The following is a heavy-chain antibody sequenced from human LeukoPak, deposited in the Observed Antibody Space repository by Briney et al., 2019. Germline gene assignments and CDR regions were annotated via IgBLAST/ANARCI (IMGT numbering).Heavy chain of an antibody. CDR2: ISGSGGST. CDR1: GFTFSSYA. V-gene: IGHV3-23*01. Sequence: GGSLRLSCAASGFTFSSYAMSWVRQAPGKGLEWVSAISGSGGSTYYADSVKGRFTISRDNSKNTLYLQMNSLRAEDTAVYYCAKTMEFSGRYGAYYFDYWGQGTLVTVSS. D-gene: IGHD6-19*01. CDR3: AKTMEFSGRYGAYYFDY. J-gene: IGHJ4*02.